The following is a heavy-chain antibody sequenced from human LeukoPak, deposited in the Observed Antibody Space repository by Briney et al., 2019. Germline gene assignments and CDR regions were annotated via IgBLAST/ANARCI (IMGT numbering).Heavy chain of an antibody. D-gene: IGHD3/OR15-3a*01. J-gene: IGHJ4*01. V-gene: IGHV4-59*02. CDR2: IYYSGST. CDR1: GASVSGKF. Sequence: SETLSLTCTVSGASVSGKFWSWIRHSPGNGLEWIGLIYYSGSTKFNPSLKSRVAMSVDPSNNQFSLSLNSVITADTAVYLCVGGGDWLPEYWGRGTQVIVSS. CDR3: VGGGDWLPEY.